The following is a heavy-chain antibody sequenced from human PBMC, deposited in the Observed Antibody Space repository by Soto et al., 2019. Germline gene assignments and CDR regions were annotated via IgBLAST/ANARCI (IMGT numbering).Heavy chain of an antibody. D-gene: IGHD3-10*01. V-gene: IGHV3-23*01. CDR3: AKCGSYYYGSGSYS. Sequence: EVQLLESGGVVVQPGGYLRRSCAASGFTCSSYAMSWVRQAPGKGLEWVSAISGSGGSTYYADAVKGRFTISRDNSKNTLYLQMNSLRAEDTAVYYCAKCGSYYYGSGSYSGGQVTLVTVSS. CDR1: GFTCSSYA. CDR2: ISGSGGST. J-gene: IGHJ4*02.